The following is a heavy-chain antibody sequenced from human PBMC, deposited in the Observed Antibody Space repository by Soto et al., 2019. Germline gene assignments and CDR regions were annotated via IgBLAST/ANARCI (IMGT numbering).Heavy chain of an antibody. CDR1: GFTFSSYG. D-gene: IGHD6-13*01. CDR3: AKDGGGSSWYYFDY. Sequence: QVQLVESGGGVVQPGRSLRLSCAASGFTFSSYGMHWVRQAPGKGLEWVAVISYDGSNKYYADSVKGRFTISRDNSKNTRYLQMNSLRAEDTAVYYCAKDGGGSSWYYFDYWGQGTLVTVSS. CDR2: ISYDGSNK. V-gene: IGHV3-30*18. J-gene: IGHJ4*02.